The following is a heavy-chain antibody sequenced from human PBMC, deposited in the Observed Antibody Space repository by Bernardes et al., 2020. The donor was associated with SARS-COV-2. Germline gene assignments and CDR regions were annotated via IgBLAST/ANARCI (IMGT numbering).Heavy chain of an antibody. V-gene: IGHV2-70*01. CDR1: GFSLSTSGMC. J-gene: IGHJ5*02. CDR3: ARITRSYVSSGYYRYNWFDP. D-gene: IGHD3-22*01. Sequence: SGPTLVKPTQTLTLTCTFSGFSLSTSGMCVSWIRQPPGKALEWLALIDWGDDKYYSTSLKTRLTISKDTSKNQVVLTMTNMDPVDTATYYCARITRSYVSSGYYRYNWFDPWGQGTLVTVSS. CDR2: IDWGDDK.